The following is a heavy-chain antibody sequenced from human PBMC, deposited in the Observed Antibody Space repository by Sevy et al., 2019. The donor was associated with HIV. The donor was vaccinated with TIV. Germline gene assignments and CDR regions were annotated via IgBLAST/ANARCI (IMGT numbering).Heavy chain of an antibody. J-gene: IGHJ4*02. CDR3: ARYPIVVVPAAEYYFDY. CDR1: GYTFSNYW. CDR2: IYPGDSDT. D-gene: IGHD2-2*01. V-gene: IGHV5-51*01. Sequence: ESLKISCKGSGYTFSNYWIGWVRQMPGKGLEWMGVIYPGDSDTRYSPSFQGQVNISADKSSSTAYLQWSSLKTSDTAIYYCARYPIVVVPAAEYYFDYWGQGTLVTVSS.